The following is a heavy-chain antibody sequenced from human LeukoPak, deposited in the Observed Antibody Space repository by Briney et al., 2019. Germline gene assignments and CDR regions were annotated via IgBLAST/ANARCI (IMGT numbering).Heavy chain of an antibody. V-gene: IGHV3-9*01. D-gene: IGHD3-9*01. J-gene: IGHJ4*02. CDR3: AKGYFDWLFPFDY. CDR2: ISWNSGSI. Sequence: SLRLSCAASGFTFDDYAMHWVRQAPGKGLEWVSGISWNSGSIGYADSVEGRFTISRDNAKNSLHLQMNSLRAEDTALYYCAKGYFDWLFPFDYWGQGTLVTVSS. CDR1: GFTFDDYA.